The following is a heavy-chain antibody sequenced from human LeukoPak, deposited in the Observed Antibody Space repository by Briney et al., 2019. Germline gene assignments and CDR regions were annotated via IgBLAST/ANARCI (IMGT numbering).Heavy chain of an antibody. D-gene: IGHD5-18*01. Sequence: SETLSLTCSVSGGSISTYYWSWIRQSPGKGLEWIAYIYYSGSANYNPPLRSRVTISVDTSKNQFSLKLSSVTAADTAVYYCASFKGSPYTYGPYYFDYWGQGTLVTVSS. V-gene: IGHV4-59*01. CDR2: IYYSGSA. CDR1: GGSISTYY. CDR3: ASFKGSPYTYGPYYFDY. J-gene: IGHJ4*02.